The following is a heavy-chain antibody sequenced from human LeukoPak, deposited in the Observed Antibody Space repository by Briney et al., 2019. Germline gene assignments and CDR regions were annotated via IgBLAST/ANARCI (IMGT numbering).Heavy chain of an antibody. V-gene: IGHV3-7*01. J-gene: IGHJ6*03. CDR1: RFTFSSYS. Sequence: GGSLRLSCAASRFTFSSYSMNWVRQAPGKGLEWVANIKQDGSEKYYVDSVKGRFTISRDNAKNSLYLQMNSLRAEDTAVYYCARGQQLVVSYYYYMDVWGKGTTVTVSS. CDR3: ARGQQLVVSYYYYMDV. CDR2: IKQDGSEK. D-gene: IGHD6-13*01.